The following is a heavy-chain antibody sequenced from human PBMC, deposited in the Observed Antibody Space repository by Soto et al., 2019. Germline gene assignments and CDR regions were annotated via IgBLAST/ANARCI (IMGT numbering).Heavy chain of an antibody. CDR2: INTYNGNT. J-gene: IGHJ3*02. CDR3: ARDLLYSTRATVRFDI. Sequence: AQLVQSGVEVKKPGASVKVSCKASGYTFTSHGISWVRQAPGQGLEWMGWINTYNGNTNYAQKVQGRVTMTTETSTSTAYMELRSLRSDDTAVSYCARDLLYSTRATVRFDIWGQGTMLTVSS. V-gene: IGHV1-18*01. CDR1: GYTFTSHG. D-gene: IGHD6-13*01.